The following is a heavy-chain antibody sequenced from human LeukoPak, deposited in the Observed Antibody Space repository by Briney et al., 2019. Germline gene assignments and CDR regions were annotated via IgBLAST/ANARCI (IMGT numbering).Heavy chain of an antibody. J-gene: IGHJ4*02. Sequence: GGSLRLSCAASGFTFTTYWMSWVRQAPGKGLEWVANIKQDGSEKDYVDSLKGRFTISRDNAKNSVNLQMNSLRVEDTAVYYCARIGYGSSSFDYWGQGTLVTVPS. CDR2: IKQDGSEK. D-gene: IGHD6-13*01. CDR3: ARIGYGSSSFDY. CDR1: GFTFTTYW. V-gene: IGHV3-7*01.